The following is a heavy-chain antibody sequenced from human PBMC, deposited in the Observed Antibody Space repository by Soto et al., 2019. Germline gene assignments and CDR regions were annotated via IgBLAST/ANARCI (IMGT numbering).Heavy chain of an antibody. D-gene: IGHD3-22*01. V-gene: IGHV3-30*03. CDR1: GFIFSGSG. Sequence: QVQLVESGGGVVQPGRSLRLTCAASGFIFSGSGMHWVRQAPGKGLEWVALVSNDGIRKYYGDYVKGRFTISRDNAENTLYLQMNSLRAEDTAVYYCATWVCGSMYDNSGKYDSWGQGTLVTVSS. J-gene: IGHJ5*01. CDR2: VSNDGIRK. CDR3: ATWVCGSMYDNSGKYDS.